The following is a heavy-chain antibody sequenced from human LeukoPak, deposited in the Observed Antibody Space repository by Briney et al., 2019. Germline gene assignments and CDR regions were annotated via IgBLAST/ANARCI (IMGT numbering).Heavy chain of an antibody. V-gene: IGHV4-59*08. D-gene: IGHD1-26*01. Sequence: ADPLSLTCTVSGGSIRNYYWSGVRQPPARGVEGIGYIYYSGSTTYHPPLRSRLTISVDTSKSQFSLNLRFVTAAATAVYYCARHRYSGSFSFDYWGQGTLVTVSS. CDR2: IYYSGST. CDR1: GGSIRNYY. CDR3: ARHRYSGSFSFDY. J-gene: IGHJ4*02.